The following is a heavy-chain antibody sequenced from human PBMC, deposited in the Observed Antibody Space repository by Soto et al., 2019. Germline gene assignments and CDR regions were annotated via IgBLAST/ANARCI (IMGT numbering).Heavy chain of an antibody. V-gene: IGHV4-34*01. D-gene: IGHD5-18*01. Sequence: QVQLQQWGAGLLKPSETLSLTCAVYGDSFSGYYWSWIRQSPGKGLEWIGQINHSGSTNYNPSLTSRVTISVDTSKNQFSLSLSSVTAAATAVYYCARGATRIQLWPFDYWGQGTLVTVSS. CDR3: ARGATRIQLWPFDY. CDR2: INHSGST. CDR1: GDSFSGYY. J-gene: IGHJ4*02.